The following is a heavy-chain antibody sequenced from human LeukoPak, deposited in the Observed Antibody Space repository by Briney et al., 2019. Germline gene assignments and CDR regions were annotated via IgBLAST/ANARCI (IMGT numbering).Heavy chain of an antibody. CDR3: AKVFGGTMIVVVSHFDY. D-gene: IGHD3-22*01. J-gene: IGHJ4*02. CDR1: GFTFSSYA. CDR2: ISGSGGST. V-gene: IGHV3-23*01. Sequence: GGSPRLSCAASGFTFSSYAMSSVRQAPGKGLEWVSGISGSGGSTYYADSVKGRFTISRDNSKNTLYLQMNSLRAEDTAVYYCAKVFGGTMIVVVSHFDYWGQGTLVTVSS.